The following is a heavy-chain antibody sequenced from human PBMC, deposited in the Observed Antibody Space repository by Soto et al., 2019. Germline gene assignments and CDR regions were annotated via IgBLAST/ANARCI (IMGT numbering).Heavy chain of an antibody. J-gene: IGHJ6*02. CDR1: GGTFSSYA. Sequence: SVKVSCKASGGTFSSYAISWVRQAPGQGLEWMGGIIPIFGTANYAQKFQGRVTITADESTSTAYMELSSLRSEDTAVYYCARLVVATDRKGMDVWGQGTTVTVSS. V-gene: IGHV1-69*13. CDR3: ARLVVATDRKGMDV. D-gene: IGHD2-15*01. CDR2: IIPIFGTA.